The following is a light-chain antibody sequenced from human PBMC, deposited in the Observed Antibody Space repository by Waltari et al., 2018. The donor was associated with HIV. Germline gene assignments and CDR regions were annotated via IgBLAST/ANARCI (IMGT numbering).Light chain of an antibody. CDR2: GNG. CDR1: RSNIGAGYE. J-gene: IGLJ3*02. CDR3: QSYDSTLSAWV. Sequence: QSVLRQPPSVSGAPGQRVTISCTGSRSNIGAGYEVHWYQQLPGAAPKLLLFGNGNAPSVVPDRFSGSKSCTSASLAISGLQAEDEADYYCQSYDSTLSAWVFGGGTKLTVL. V-gene: IGLV1-40*01.